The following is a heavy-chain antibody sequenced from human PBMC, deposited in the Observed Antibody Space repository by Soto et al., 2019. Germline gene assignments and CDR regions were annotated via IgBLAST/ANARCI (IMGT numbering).Heavy chain of an antibody. CDR1: GFTFRVYA. CDR3: AKESSVSSSSDY. J-gene: IGHJ4*02. CDR2: ISGSGGS. D-gene: IGHD6-6*01. V-gene: IGHV3-23*01. Sequence: AGGSLRLSCAPSGFTFRVYAMSWVRQAPGKGPEWVSHISGSGGSYYSDSVKGRFTISRDNSKNTLYLQMNSLRAEDTAVYYCAKESSVSSSSDYWGQGTLVTVYS.